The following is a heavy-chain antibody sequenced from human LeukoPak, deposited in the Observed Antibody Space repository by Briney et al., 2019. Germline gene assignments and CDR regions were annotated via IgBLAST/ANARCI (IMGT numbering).Heavy chain of an antibody. Sequence: GGSLRLSCAASGFTFNNFGMRWVRQAPGKGLEWVSFIGYEGVHKYYADSVKGRFTISKDNSKATLYLQMNSLRPEDTAVYYCAKDLHGGYSSDYWGQGTLVTVFS. CDR2: IGYEGVHK. CDR1: GFTFNNFG. D-gene: IGHD4-23*01. V-gene: IGHV3-30*02. J-gene: IGHJ4*02. CDR3: AKDLHGGYSSDY.